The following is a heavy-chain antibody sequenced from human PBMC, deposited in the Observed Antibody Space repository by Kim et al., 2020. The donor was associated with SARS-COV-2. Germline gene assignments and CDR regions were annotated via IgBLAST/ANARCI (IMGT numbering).Heavy chain of an antibody. D-gene: IGHD1-26*01. CDR3: ARDRYSGSYYVNYYYGMNV. CDR2: IYYSGST. CDR1: GGSISSGGYY. J-gene: IGHJ6*04. V-gene: IGHV4-31*03. Sequence: SETLSLTCTVSGGSISSGGYYWSWIRQHPGKGLEWIGYIYYSGSTYYNPSLKSRVTISVDTSKNQFSLKLSSVTAADTAVYYCARDRYSGSYYVNYYYGMNVWGKGTTVNVTS.